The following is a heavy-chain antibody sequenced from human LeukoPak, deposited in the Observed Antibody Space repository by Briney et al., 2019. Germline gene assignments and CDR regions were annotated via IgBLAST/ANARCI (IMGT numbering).Heavy chain of an antibody. CDR1: GFTLSSYA. CDR2: ISGSADNT. Sequence: GGSLRLSCTASGFTLSSYAMSWVRQAPGEGLEWVSTISGSADNTNYAEAVKGRFTISRDNSKNTMYLQMNSLRAEDTAVYYCAKQGFGCWGRGTLVTVSS. V-gene: IGHV3-23*01. CDR3: AKQGFGC. J-gene: IGHJ4*02.